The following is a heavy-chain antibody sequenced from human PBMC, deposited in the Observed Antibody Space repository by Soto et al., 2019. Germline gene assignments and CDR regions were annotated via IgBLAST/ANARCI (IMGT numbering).Heavy chain of an antibody. CDR2: ISGYNGNT. CDR3: AREGPRPYYYYGMDV. Sequence: QVQLVQSGAEVEKPGASVKVTCKSSGYTFSMSGISWVRQAPGQGLEWMGWISGYNGNTNYEQKFQDRVTMSTDTSTNTAYMELRSLRSDDTAVYYCAREGPRPYYYYGMDVWGQGTTVTVSS. CDR1: GYTFSMSG. J-gene: IGHJ6*02. V-gene: IGHV1-18*01.